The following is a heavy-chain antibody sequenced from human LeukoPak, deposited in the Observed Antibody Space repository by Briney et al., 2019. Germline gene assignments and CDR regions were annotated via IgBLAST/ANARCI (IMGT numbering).Heavy chain of an antibody. J-gene: IGHJ4*02. V-gene: IGHV4-34*01. D-gene: IGHD1-26*01. CDR1: GGSFSGYY. Sequence: PSETLSLTCAVYGGSFSGYYWSWIRQPPGKGLEWIGEINHSGSTNYNPSLKSRVTVSADTSKTQFSLELSSVTAADTAVYYCARGLKWDFVEARLWNYWGQGTLVTVSS. CDR2: INHSGST. CDR3: ARGLKWDFVEARLWNY.